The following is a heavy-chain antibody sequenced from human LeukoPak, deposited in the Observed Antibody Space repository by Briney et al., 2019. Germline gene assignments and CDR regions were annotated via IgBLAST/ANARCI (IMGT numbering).Heavy chain of an antibody. Sequence: SETLSLTCTVSGGSISSYYWSWIRQPAGKGLEWIGRIYTSGSTNYNPSLKSRVTMSVDTSKNQFSLKLSSVTAADTAVHYCARGPYYYGSGSLNLDYWGQGTLVTVSS. CDR1: GGSISSYY. J-gene: IGHJ4*02. CDR3: ARGPYYYGSGSLNLDY. V-gene: IGHV4-4*07. CDR2: IYTSGST. D-gene: IGHD3-10*01.